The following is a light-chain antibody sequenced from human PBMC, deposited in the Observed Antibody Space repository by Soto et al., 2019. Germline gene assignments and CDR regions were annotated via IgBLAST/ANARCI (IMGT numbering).Light chain of an antibody. CDR3: QPYYNWTLT. CDR1: HGIGDT. J-gene: IGKJ4*01. V-gene: IGKV3-15*01. CDR2: DTS. Sequence: EVLMTQSPATLSVSPGEGVTLSCRASHGIGDTLAWYQHKPGQTPRLLIYDTSSRATGVPASFSGSRSGPAFPLTIHSLQSEDCATNYCQPYYNWTLTLGGGTTVDTK.